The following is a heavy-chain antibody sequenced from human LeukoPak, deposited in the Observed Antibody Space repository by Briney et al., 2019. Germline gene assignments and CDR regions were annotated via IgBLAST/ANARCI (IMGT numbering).Heavy chain of an antibody. Sequence: GGSLRLSCAASGYTFSTYSMNWVRQAPGKGPEWVSYISSSGTTISYADSVKGRFTISRDNVKNSLYLQTNSLRAEDTAVYYCARRSYGDYYFDYWGQGILVTVSS. D-gene: IGHD4-17*01. J-gene: IGHJ4*02. CDR3: ARRSYGDYYFDY. CDR2: ISSSGTTI. V-gene: IGHV3-48*01. CDR1: GYTFSTYS.